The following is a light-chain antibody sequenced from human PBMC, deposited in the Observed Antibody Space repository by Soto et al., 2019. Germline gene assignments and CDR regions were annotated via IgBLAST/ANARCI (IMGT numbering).Light chain of an antibody. CDR3: QHYNGYPIT. CDR2: KAS. J-gene: IGKJ4*01. CDR1: QNINTW. V-gene: IGKV1-5*03. Sequence: DIQMTQSPSTLSASVGDRVTITCRASQNINTWLAWYQQKPGKAPKLLIYKASTLESGVPSRFSGSGSGTEFTLTISSLQPDDLASYHCQHYNGYPITFGGGTKVEI.